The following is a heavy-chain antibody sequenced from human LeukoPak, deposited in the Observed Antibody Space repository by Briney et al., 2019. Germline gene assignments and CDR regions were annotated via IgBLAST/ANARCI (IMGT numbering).Heavy chain of an antibody. D-gene: IGHD3-22*01. Sequence: PSETLSLTCTVSGGSISSSSYYWGWIRQPPGKGLEWIGSIYYSGSTYYNPSLKSRVTISVDTSKNQFSLKLSSVTAADTAVYYCARVTGTMILPTGACDIWGQGTMVTVSS. V-gene: IGHV4-39*07. CDR3: ARVTGTMILPTGACDI. CDR1: GGSISSSSYY. CDR2: IYYSGST. J-gene: IGHJ3*02.